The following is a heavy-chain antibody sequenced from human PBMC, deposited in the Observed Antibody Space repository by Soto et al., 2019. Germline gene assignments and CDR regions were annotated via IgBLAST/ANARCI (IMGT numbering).Heavy chain of an antibody. Sequence: SEILSLTCAVSGGSISSGGYCWSWIRQPPGKGLEWIGYMYNSGSINYNPSLKSRVTMSADTSKNQFSLKLTSITAADTAVYYCARAAIQGQQVEGQPPTSQTLDYWGQGTQVTVSS. J-gene: IGHJ4*02. CDR1: GGSISSGGYC. CDR2: MYNSGSI. D-gene: IGHD1-26*01. CDR3: ARAAIQGQQVEGQPPTSQTLDY. V-gene: IGHV4-30-2*01.